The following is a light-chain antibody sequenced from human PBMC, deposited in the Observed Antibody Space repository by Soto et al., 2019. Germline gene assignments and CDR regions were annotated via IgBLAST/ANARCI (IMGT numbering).Light chain of an antibody. CDR2: KAS. CDR1: QSVSTW. J-gene: IGKJ1*01. CDR3: QQYNSWT. Sequence: DIQMTHSPSTLSASVGSRFTITCRASQSVSTWLAWYQQKPGKAPKLLIYKASNLESGVTSRFTGSGSGTEFTLTISSLQPDDFATYYCQQYNSWTFGQRTKV. V-gene: IGKV1-5*03.